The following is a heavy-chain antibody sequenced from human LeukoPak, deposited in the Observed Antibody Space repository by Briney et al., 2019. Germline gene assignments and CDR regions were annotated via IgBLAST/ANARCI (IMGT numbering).Heavy chain of an antibody. V-gene: IGHV1-58*01. J-gene: IGHJ6*03. D-gene: IGHD6-13*01. CDR3: AAGIAAAGDYYYYYMDV. CDR2: IVVGSGNT. CDR1: GFTFTSSA. Sequence: ASVKVSCKASGFTFTSSAVQWVRQARGQRVEWIGWIVVGSGNTNYAQKFQERVTITRDMSTSTAYMELSSLRSEDTAVYYCAAGIAAAGDYYYYYMDVWGKGTTVTVSS.